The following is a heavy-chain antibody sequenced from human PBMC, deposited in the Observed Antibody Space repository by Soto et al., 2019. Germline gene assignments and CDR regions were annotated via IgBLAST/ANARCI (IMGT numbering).Heavy chain of an antibody. CDR3: ANPVAPSSGY. CDR1: GFSFSKYA. J-gene: IGHJ4*02. CDR2: ISGSGART. V-gene: IGHV3-23*01. D-gene: IGHD1-26*01. Sequence: PGGSLRLSCVASGFSFSKYAMSWVRQAPGKGLEWISGISGSGARTFYADSVKGRFTISRDNSKNTLYLQMNSLRAEDTAVYYCANPVAPSSGYWGQGTLVTVSS.